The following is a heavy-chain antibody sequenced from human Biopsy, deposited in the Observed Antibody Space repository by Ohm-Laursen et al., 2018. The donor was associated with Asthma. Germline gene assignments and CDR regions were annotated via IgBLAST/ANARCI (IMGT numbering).Heavy chain of an antibody. CDR3: ARDGVVPDAMYYHYYYGLDV. CDR1: GLTFSDCW. D-gene: IGHD2-2*01. J-gene: IGHJ6*02. Sequence: SLRLSCAASGLTFSDCWMHWVRQAPGKGLEWVSRVKGDGRRTSYADSVKGRFTISRDNAKKTLYLQMNSLIVEDTAVYYCARDGVVPDAMYYHYYYGLDVWGQETTVTVSS. V-gene: IGHV3-74*01. CDR2: VKGDGRRT.